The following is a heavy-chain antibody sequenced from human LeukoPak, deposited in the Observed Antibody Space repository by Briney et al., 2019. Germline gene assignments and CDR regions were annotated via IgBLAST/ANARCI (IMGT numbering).Heavy chain of an antibody. CDR1: GFTFDDYA. CDR2: ISWNSGSI. Sequence: GRSLRLSCAASGFTFDDYAMHCVRQAPGKGLEWVSGISWNSGSIGYADSVKGRFTISRDNAKNSLYLQMNSLRAEDTALYYCASSLVAGRNFDYWGQGTLVTVSS. V-gene: IGHV3-9*01. J-gene: IGHJ4*02. CDR3: ASSLVAGRNFDY. D-gene: IGHD6-19*01.